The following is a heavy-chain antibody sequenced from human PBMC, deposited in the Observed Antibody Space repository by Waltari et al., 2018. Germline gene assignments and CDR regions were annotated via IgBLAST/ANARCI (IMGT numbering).Heavy chain of an antibody. Sequence: EVQLVESGGGLVKPGGSLRLSCAASGFTFSSYSMNWVRQAPGKGLEWVSSISSSISYIYYADSVKGRFTISRDNAKNSLYLQMNSLRAEDTAVYYCASEYCSSTSCYGPFDYWGQGTLVTVSS. D-gene: IGHD2-2*01. J-gene: IGHJ4*02. V-gene: IGHV3-21*01. CDR2: ISSSISYI. CDR1: GFTFSSYS. CDR3: ASEYCSSTSCYGPFDY.